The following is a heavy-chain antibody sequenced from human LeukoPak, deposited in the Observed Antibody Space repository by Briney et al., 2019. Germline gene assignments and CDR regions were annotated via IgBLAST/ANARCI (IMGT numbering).Heavy chain of an antibody. CDR1: GNYW. J-gene: IGHJ6*02. D-gene: IGHD2-2*02. CDR3: ARDLIVVVPAAIIYYYYGMDV. V-gene: IGHV3-74*01. Sequence: GGSLRLSCAASGNYWMHWVRQAPGKGLVWVSHINSDGSWTSYADSVKGRFTISKDNAKNTVYLQMNSLRAEDTAVYYCARDLIVVVPAAIIYYYYGMDVWGQGTTVTVSS. CDR2: INSDGSWT.